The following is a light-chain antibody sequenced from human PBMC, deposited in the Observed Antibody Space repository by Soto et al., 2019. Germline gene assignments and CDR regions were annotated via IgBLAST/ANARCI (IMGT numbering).Light chain of an antibody. CDR1: QSVSSY. Sequence: EIVLTQSPATLSLSPGERATLSCRASQSVSSYLAWYQQKPGQAPRLLIYDASNRATGIPARFSGSGSAPDLTLTISSLEPEDFAVYYCQQRSNWTTHFGQGTKLEIK. CDR3: QQRSNWTTH. J-gene: IGKJ2*01. V-gene: IGKV3-11*01. CDR2: DAS.